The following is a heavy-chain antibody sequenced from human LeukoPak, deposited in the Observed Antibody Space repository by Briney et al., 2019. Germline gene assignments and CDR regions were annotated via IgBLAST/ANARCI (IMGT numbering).Heavy chain of an antibody. CDR1: GGSFSGYY. Sequence: SETLSLTCAVYGGSFSGYYWSWIRQPPGKGLEWIGEINHSGSTNYNPSLKSRVTISVDTYKNQFSLKLSSVTAADTAVYYCARGLSYYDSSGYYYHFDYWGQGTLVTVSS. J-gene: IGHJ4*02. D-gene: IGHD3-22*01. V-gene: IGHV4-34*01. CDR2: INHSGST. CDR3: ARGLSYYDSSGYYYHFDY.